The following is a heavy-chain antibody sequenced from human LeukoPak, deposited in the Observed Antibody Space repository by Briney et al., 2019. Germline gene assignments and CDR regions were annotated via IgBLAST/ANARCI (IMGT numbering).Heavy chain of an antibody. CDR1: GASFSGYC. Sequence: PSETLSLTCAVYGASFSGYCWSWIRQPPGKGLEWIGEINHSGSTNYNPSLQSRVTISVGTSKNQFSLKMSSVTAADTAVYYCAKYGFSYCSGNSCIPHWGQGTLVTVSS. CDR2: INHSGST. V-gene: IGHV4-34*10. CDR3: AKYGFSYCSGNSCIPH. D-gene: IGHD2-2*01. J-gene: IGHJ4*02.